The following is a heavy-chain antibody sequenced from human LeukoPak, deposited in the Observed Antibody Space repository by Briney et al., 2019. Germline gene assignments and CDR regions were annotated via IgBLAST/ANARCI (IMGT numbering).Heavy chain of an antibody. J-gene: IGHJ4*02. CDR3: VRGGCVVHY. CDR2: INHSGNT. V-gene: IGHV4-34*01. Sequence: SETLSLTCAVYGGSFSGYYWSWIRQPPGKGLEWIGEINHSGNTNYNPSLKSRVTISVDTSKNQFSLKLSSVTAADTAVYYCVRGGCVVHYWGQGTLVTVSS. CDR1: GGSFSGYY. D-gene: IGHD5/OR15-5a*01.